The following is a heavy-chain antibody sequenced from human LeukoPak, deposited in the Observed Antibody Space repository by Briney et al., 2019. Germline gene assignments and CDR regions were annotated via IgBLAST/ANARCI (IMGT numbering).Heavy chain of an antibody. CDR2: VTGGGDGT. CDR3: GSDPNGDYVGALGY. J-gene: IGHJ4*01. V-gene: IGHV3-23*01. Sequence: GGSLRLSCVASGFSISSYALAWVRQTPGKGLEWVSAVTGGGDGTHYIDSVKGRFTISRDNSKNTIYLQMNSLRAEDTAIYFCGSDPNGDYVGALGYWGRGTLVTVSS. D-gene: IGHD2-8*01. CDR1: GFSISSYA.